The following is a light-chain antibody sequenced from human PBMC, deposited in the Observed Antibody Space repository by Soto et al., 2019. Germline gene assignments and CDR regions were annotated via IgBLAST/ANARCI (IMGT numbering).Light chain of an antibody. CDR1: QSISNY. CDR3: QQAYSTPHP. V-gene: IGKV1-39*01. CDR2: AAT. Sequence: DRQMTQSPSSLSASVGDRVTITCRASQSISNYLNWYQQKPGKAPKLLISAATSLQSGVTSRFSGSESGTDFTLTISCLQPEDFATYYCQQAYSTPHPFGQGTQLEIK. J-gene: IGKJ2*01.